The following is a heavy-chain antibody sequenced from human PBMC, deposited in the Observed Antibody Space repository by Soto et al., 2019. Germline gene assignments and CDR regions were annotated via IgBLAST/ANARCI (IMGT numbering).Heavy chain of an antibody. J-gene: IGHJ4*02. Sequence: EVQLVESGGGLVKPWGSLRLSCVASGFTLSDAWMTWVRQAPGKGLEWVGRIASKPDGGSTDFAASVRARFTISRDDSGDTLFLQMNSLKTDDTAVYYCIKMGRGYFNLWGQGTLVTVSS. D-gene: IGHD3-10*01. V-gene: IGHV3-15*04. CDR1: GFTLSDAW. CDR3: IKMGRGYFNL. CDR2: IASKPDGGST.